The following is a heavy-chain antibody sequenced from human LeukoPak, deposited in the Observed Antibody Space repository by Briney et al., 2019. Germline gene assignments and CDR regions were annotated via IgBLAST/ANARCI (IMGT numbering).Heavy chain of an antibody. Sequence: SQTLSLTCTVSGGSISSGGYYWSWIRQHPGKGLEWIGEINHSGSTNYNPSLKSRVTISVDTSKNQFSLKLSPVTAADTAVYYCAKQDIVVVPAAFYYYYGMDVWGQGTTVTVSS. CDR1: GGSISSGGYY. CDR2: INHSGST. CDR3: AKQDIVVVPAAFYYYYGMDV. J-gene: IGHJ6*02. V-gene: IGHV4-31*03. D-gene: IGHD2-2*01.